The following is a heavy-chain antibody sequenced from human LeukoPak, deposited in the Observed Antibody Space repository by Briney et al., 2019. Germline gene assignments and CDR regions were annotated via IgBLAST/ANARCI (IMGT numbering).Heavy chain of an antibody. D-gene: IGHD3-10*01. J-gene: IGHJ4*02. Sequence: PSETLSLTCAVYGGSFSGYYWSWIRQPPGKGLEWIGEINHSGSTNYNPSLKSRVTMSVDTSRNQFSLRVTSVTAADTAIYYCARDLSGSLYFDYWGQGTLVTVSA. V-gene: IGHV4-34*01. CDR2: INHSGST. CDR3: ARDLSGSLYFDY. CDR1: GGSFSGYY.